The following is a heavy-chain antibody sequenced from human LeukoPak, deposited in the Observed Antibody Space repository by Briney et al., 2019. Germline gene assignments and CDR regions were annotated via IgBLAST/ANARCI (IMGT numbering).Heavy chain of an antibody. CDR1: GGSMRSYY. CDR2: IYYSGST. D-gene: IGHD2-8*01. CDR3: ARAPNGFGAFDI. Sequence: SSETLSLTCTVSGGSMRSYYWVWIRQPPGKGLEWIGYIYYSGSTDYNPSLKSRVTISVDTSKNQFSLKMSSVTAADTAVYYCARAPNGFGAFDIWGPGTVVTVSS. J-gene: IGHJ3*02. V-gene: IGHV4-59*12.